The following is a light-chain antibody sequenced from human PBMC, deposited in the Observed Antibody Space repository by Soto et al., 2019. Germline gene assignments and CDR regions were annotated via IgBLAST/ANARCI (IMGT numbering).Light chain of an antibody. CDR1: QSVSSSY. Sequence: EIVLTQSPATQSLSPGERATLSCGVSQSVSSSYLAWYQQKPGLAPRLLIYDASSRATGIPDRFSGSGSGTDFTLTISRLEPEDFAVYYCQQYGSSPYTFGQGTKLEIK. J-gene: IGKJ2*01. CDR3: QQYGSSPYT. CDR2: DAS. V-gene: IGKV3D-20*01.